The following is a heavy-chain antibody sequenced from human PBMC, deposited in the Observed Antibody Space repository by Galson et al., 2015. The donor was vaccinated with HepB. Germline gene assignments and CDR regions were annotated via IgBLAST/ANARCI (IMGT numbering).Heavy chain of an antibody. J-gene: IGHJ2*01. CDR2: ISYDGSNK. CDR3: ARDGEWELLGWYFDL. D-gene: IGHD1-26*01. CDR1: GFTFSSYA. V-gene: IGHV3-30-3*01. Sequence: SLRLSCAASGFTFSSYAMHWVRQAPGKGLEWVAVISYDGSNKYYADSVKGRFTISRDNSKNTLYLQMNSLRTEDTAVYYCARDGEWELLGWYFDLWGRGTLVTVSS.